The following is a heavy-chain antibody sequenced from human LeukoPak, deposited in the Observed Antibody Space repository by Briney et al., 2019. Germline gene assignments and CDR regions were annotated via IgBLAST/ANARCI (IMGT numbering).Heavy chain of an antibody. CDR1: GFTVSSNY. D-gene: IGHD3-3*01. CDR3: ARMITIFGVVEAPYGMDV. CDR2: IYSGGST. V-gene: IGHV3-53*01. Sequence: GGSLRLSCAASGFTVSSNYMSWVRQAPGKGLELVSVIYSGGSTYYADSVKGRFTISRDNSKNTLYLQMNSLRAEDTAVYYCARMITIFGVVEAPYGMDVWGQGTTVTVSS. J-gene: IGHJ6*02.